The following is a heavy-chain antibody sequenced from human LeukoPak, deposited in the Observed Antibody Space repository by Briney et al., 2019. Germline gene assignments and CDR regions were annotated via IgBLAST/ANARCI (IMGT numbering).Heavy chain of an antibody. CDR3: ARDLAGTIFGVVTPQY. V-gene: IGHV1-2*02. D-gene: IGHD3-3*01. Sequence: ASVKVSCKASGYTFTGYYMHWVRQAPGQGPEWVGWINPNSGGTNYAQKFQGRVTMTRDTSISTAYMELSRLRSDDTAVYYCARDLAGTIFGVVTPQYWGQGTLVTVSS. J-gene: IGHJ4*02. CDR2: INPNSGGT. CDR1: GYTFTGYY.